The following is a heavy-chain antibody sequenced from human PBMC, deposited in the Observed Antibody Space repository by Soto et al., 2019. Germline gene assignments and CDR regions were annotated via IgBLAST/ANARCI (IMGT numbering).Heavy chain of an antibody. CDR3: AREGAAPYYYYGMDV. V-gene: IGHV4-31*03. D-gene: IGHD6-6*01. CDR1: GGSISSGGYF. Sequence: QVQLQESGPGLVKPSQTLSLTCTVSGGSISSGGYFWSWIRQHPGKGLEWIGFIYYSGSTYYNPSLTSRVTISVDTSKNQFSLKLSSVTAADTAVYSCAREGAAPYYYYGMDVWGQGTTVTVSS. J-gene: IGHJ6*02. CDR2: IYYSGST.